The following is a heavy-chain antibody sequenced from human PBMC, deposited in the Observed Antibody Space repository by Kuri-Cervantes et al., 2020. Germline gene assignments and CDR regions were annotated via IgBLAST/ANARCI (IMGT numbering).Heavy chain of an antibody. CDR1: GFTFSSYG. CDR2: IWYDGSYK. V-gene: IGHV3-33*08. CDR3: ARGLGQLGTSFDY. J-gene: IGHJ4*02. D-gene: IGHD7-27*01. Sequence: GESLKISCAASGFTFSSYGMHWVRQAPGEGLEWVAVIWYDGSYKYYSDSVTGRFTISRDNSKNTLYLQMNSLRVEDTAVYYRARGLGQLGTSFDYWGQGTLVTVSS.